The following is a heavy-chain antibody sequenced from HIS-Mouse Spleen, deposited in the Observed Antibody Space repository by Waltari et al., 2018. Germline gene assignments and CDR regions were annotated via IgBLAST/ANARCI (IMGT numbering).Heavy chain of an antibody. D-gene: IGHD7-27*01. CDR3: ARVRTGDPSYWYFDL. CDR1: GGSFSGYY. J-gene: IGHJ2*01. Sequence: QVQLQQWGAGLLKPSETLSLTCPVYGGSFSGYYCSWIRQPPGTGLEWIGESNHSGSTNYNPSLKSRVTISVDTSKNQFSLKLSSVTAADTAVYYCARVRTGDPSYWYFDLWGRGTLVTVSS. V-gene: IGHV4-34*01. CDR2: SNHSGST.